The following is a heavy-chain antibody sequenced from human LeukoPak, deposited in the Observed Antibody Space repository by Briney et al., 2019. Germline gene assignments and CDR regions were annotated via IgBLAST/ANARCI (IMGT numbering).Heavy chain of an antibody. J-gene: IGHJ5*02. D-gene: IGHD1-26*01. CDR2: INPSGGGT. CDR3: ARDSGSYFFGWSDP. Sequence: ASVKVPCKASGYTFTRFYMHWVRQAPGQGLEWMGIINPSGGGTSYAQKFQGRVIMTRDMSTSTVYMELSSLKSEDTAVYYCARDSGSYFFGWSDPWGQGTLVTVSS. V-gene: IGHV1-46*01. CDR1: GYTFTRFY.